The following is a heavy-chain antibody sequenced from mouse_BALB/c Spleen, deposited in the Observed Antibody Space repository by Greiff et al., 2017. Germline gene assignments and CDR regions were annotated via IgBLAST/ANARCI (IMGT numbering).Heavy chain of an antibody. V-gene: IGHV3-8*02. J-gene: IGHJ2*01. CDR2: ISYSGST. Sequence: EVKLMESGPSLVKPSQTLSLTCSVTGDSITSGYWNWIRKFPGNKLEYMGYISYSGSTYYNPSLKSRISITRDTSKNQYYLQLNSVTTEDTATYYCARYDYDYDGGGYFDYWGQGTTLTVSS. D-gene: IGHD2-4*01. CDR1: GDSITSGY. CDR3: ARYDYDYDGGGYFDY.